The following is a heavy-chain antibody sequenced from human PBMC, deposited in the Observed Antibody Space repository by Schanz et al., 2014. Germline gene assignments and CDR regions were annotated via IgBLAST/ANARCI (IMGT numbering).Heavy chain of an antibody. CDR2: ISVYTGNT. V-gene: IGHV1-18*01. J-gene: IGHJ5*02. CDR1: GYTFTTYA. Sequence: QVQLVQSGAEVKKPGASVRVSCKASGYTFTTYAMSWVRQAPGQGLEWVGWISVYTGNTKYGQKVQGRVTMTTDTSTSTAYMELRSLRSDDTAVYYCAKAEYDILTDSYSRLDPWGQGPLVTVSS. D-gene: IGHD3-9*01. CDR3: AKAEYDILTDSYSRLDP.